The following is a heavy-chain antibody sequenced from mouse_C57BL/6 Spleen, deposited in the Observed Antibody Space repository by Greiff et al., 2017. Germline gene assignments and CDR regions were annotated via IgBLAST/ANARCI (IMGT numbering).Heavy chain of an antibody. V-gene: IGHV1-19*01. CDR2: INPYNGGT. J-gene: IGHJ2*01. CDR3: ARGDYYGSSPFDY. CDR1: GYTFTDYY. D-gene: IGHD1-1*01. Sequence: VQLQQSGPVLVKPGASVKMSCKASGYTFTDYYMNWVKQSHGKSLEWIGVINPYNGGTSYNQKFKGKATLTVDKSSSTAYMELNSLTSEDSAVYYCARGDYYGSSPFDYWGKGTTLTVSS.